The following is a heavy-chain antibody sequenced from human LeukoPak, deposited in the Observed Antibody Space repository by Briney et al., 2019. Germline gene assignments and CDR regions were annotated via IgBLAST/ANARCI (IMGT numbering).Heavy chain of an antibody. D-gene: IGHD2-2*01. Sequence: GGSLRLSCAASGFTFSDFYMGWIRQAPRKGLEWVSYISISGTIYYADSVKGRFAISRDNAKSSLYLQMNSLRAEDTAVYYCARDIVAPSLFFDYWGQGTLVTVSS. V-gene: IGHV3-11*04. CDR2: ISISGTI. CDR1: GFTFSDFY. CDR3: ARDIVAPSLFFDY. J-gene: IGHJ4*02.